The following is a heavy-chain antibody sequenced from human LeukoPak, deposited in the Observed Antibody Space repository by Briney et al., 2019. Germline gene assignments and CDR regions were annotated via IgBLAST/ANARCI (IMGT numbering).Heavy chain of an antibody. CDR1: GGSISSSSYY. CDR2: IYYSGST. J-gene: IGHJ5*02. D-gene: IGHD6-13*01. V-gene: IGHV4-39*07. Sequence: SETLSPTCTVSGGSISSSSYYWGWIRQPPGKGLEWIGSIYYSGSTYYNPSLKSRVTISVDTSKNQFSLKLSSVTAADTAVYYCAREWGSSWYPNWFDPRGQGTLVTVSS. CDR3: AREWGSSWYPNWFDP.